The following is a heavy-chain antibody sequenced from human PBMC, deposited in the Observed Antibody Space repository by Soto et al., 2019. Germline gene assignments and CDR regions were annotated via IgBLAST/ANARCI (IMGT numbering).Heavy chain of an antibody. CDR2: IIPIFGTA. CDR1: GGTFSSYA. CDR3: ARASYGDYGDYYYYYGMDV. Sequence: SVKVSCKASGGTFSSYAISWVRQAPGQGLEWMGGIIPIFGTANYAQKFQGRVTITADESTSTAYMELSSLRSEDTAVYYCARASYGDYGDYYYYYGMDVWGQGTTVTVSS. D-gene: IGHD4-17*01. J-gene: IGHJ6*02. V-gene: IGHV1-69*13.